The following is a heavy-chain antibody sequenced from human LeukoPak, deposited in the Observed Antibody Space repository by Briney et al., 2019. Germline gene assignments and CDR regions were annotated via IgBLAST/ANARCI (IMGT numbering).Heavy chain of an antibody. CDR1: GLAFSSHS. CDR3: ARGQN. J-gene: IGHJ4*02. CDR2: ISNSSRCI. Sequence: PGGSLTLSCAPSGLAFSSHSMNWDRQAPGKGLEWVSSISNSSRCIYYADSVKGRFTISRDSDKNSLYLQMSSLRAEETAVYYCARGQNWGQGTLVTVSS. V-gene: IGHV3-21*01.